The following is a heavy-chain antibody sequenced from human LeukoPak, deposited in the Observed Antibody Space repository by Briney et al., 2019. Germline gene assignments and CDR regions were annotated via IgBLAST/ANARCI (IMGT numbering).Heavy chain of an antibody. J-gene: IGHJ4*02. V-gene: IGHV1-18*01. D-gene: IGHD3/OR15-3a*01. CDR2: ISGYNGNT. CDR3: ARDSYDFLTGRYSGSGGDY. Sequence: ASVKVSCKASGYTFSTYFMHWLRQAPGRGLEWMGWISGYNGNTHYAQQFQGRVTMTTDTSTSTVYTELRTLRSDDTAVYYCARDSYDFLTGRYSGSGGDYWGQGTLVTVSS. CDR1: GYTFSTYF.